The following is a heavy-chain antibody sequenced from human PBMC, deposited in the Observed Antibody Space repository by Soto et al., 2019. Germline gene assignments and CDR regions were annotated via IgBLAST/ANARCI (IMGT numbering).Heavy chain of an antibody. CDR1: GFTFRSSA. CDR3: AKAQCYDSLTGSYCYFDF. J-gene: IGHJ4*02. Sequence: EVQLLESGGGLVQPGGSLRLSCAVSGFTFRSSAVTWVRQAPGKGLEWVSTISASGDNTYYADSVKGRFTVSRDNSKKTLDLQLDSLRAGDTAVYYCAKAQCYDSLTGSYCYFDFWGQGALVTVRS. V-gene: IGHV3-23*01. CDR2: ISASGDNT. D-gene: IGHD3-9*01.